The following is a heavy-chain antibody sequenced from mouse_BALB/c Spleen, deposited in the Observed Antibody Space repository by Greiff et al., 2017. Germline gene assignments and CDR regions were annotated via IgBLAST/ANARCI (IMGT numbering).Heavy chain of an antibody. D-gene: IGHD2-10*02. CDR3: ATYGNYVAY. J-gene: IGHJ3*01. CDR2: IWAGGST. V-gene: IGHV2-9*02. Sequence: QVQLQQSGPGLVAPSQSLSITCTVSGFSLTSYGVHWVRQPPGKGLEWLGVIWAGGSTNYNSALMSRLSISKDNSKSQVFLKMNSLQTDDTARYYCATYGNYVAYWGQGTLVTVSA. CDR1: GFSLTSYG.